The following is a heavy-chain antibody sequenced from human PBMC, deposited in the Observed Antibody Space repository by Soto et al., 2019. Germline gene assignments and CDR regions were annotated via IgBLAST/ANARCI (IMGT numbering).Heavy chain of an antibody. J-gene: IGHJ4*02. V-gene: IGHV1-46*01. CDR3: ERDYGDYEWNY. CDR2: IGLVDGST. CDR1: GYIFSRYF. D-gene: IGHD4-17*01. Sequence: QVHLVQSGAAVRKPGASVRVSCKASGYIFSRYFVHWVRQAPGQGLEWMGIIGLVDGSTSYAQKFQGRVTLTRDTSTSTFYMDMSSLKSGDTAVYYCERDYGDYEWNYWGQGTLVIVSS.